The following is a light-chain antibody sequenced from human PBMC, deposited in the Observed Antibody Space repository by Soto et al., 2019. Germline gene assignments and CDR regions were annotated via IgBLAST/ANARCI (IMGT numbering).Light chain of an antibody. J-gene: IGLJ1*01. CDR1: SSDVGYDNY. V-gene: IGLV2-14*01. CDR3: CSYAGSYTYV. Sequence: QSALTQPGSVSGSPGQSITISCTGTSSDVGYDNYVSWFQQHPGKAPKLMIYEVSRRPSGVSNRFSGSKSANTASLTISGLQAEDEADYYCCSYAGSYTYVFGTGTKVTVL. CDR2: EVS.